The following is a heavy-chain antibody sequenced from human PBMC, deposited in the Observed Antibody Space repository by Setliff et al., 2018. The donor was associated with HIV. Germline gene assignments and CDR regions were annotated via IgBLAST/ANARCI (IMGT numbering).Heavy chain of an antibody. CDR2: IYGGAST. Sequence: GGSLRLSCAASGFTVSSDYMSWVRQAPGKGLEWLSTIYGGASTYYADSVKGRFTISRDNSKNTIFLQMNGLRGDDTAVYYCAKDRWGGKPYYFDYWGQGTLVTVSS. CDR1: GFTVSSDY. V-gene: IGHV3-53*01. CDR3: AKDRWGGKPYYFDY. D-gene: IGHD7-27*01. J-gene: IGHJ4*02.